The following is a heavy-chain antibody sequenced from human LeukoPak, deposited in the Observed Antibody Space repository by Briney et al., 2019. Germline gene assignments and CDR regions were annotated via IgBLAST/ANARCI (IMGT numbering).Heavy chain of an antibody. J-gene: IGHJ4*02. CDR3: ASGSGSYYFVY. CDR1: RGSIRSYY. V-gene: IGHV4-59*01. CDR2: FYYGDST. Sequence: SETLSLTCTVSRGSIRSYYWSWIRQSPEKGVEWIGTFYYGDSTKHNPSLKSRVSISVDSSKTHVSLKLNSITAADAAVYYCASGSGSYYFVYWGQGVLVTVSS. D-gene: IGHD3-10*01.